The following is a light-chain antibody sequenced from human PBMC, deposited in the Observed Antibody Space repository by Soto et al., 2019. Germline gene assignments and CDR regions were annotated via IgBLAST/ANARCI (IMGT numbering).Light chain of an antibody. CDR1: QSVGRT. J-gene: IGKJ1*01. CDR3: QQRSNWPPWT. CDR2: GAS. Sequence: EIVMTQSPAIMSVSPGERATLFCRASQSVGRTLAWYQQKPGQSPRLLVYGASTRANGTPARFSGSGSGTDFTLTISSLEPEDFAVYYCQQRSNWPPWTFGQGTKVDIK. V-gene: IGKV3-11*01.